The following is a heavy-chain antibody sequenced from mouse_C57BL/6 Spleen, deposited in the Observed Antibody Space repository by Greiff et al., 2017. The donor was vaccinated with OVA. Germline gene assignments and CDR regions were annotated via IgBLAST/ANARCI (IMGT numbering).Heavy chain of an antibody. Sequence: EVKVVESGGGLVKPGGSLKLSCAASGFTFSSYAMSWVRQTPEKRLEWVATISDGGSYTYYPDNVKGRFTISRDNAKNNLYLQMSHLKSEDTAMYYCARRYSNYGGAMDYWGQGTSVTVSS. CDR2: ISDGGSYT. J-gene: IGHJ4*01. V-gene: IGHV5-4*03. D-gene: IGHD2-5*01. CDR3: ARRYSNYGGAMDY. CDR1: GFTFSSYA.